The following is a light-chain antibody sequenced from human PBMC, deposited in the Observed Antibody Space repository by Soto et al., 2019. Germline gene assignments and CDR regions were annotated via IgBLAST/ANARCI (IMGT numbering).Light chain of an antibody. J-gene: IGKJ4*01. CDR2: GAS. CDR1: QSVSTN. CDR3: QQYYNGRPPGT. V-gene: IGKV3-15*01. Sequence: DIVLTQSPATLSVSPGERATLSCRASQSVSTNLAWYQHKLGQAPRLLIYGASTRVTGIPARFSGSGSGTDFTLTISYLKSEDFGIYYCQQYYNGRPPGTFGGGTKVES.